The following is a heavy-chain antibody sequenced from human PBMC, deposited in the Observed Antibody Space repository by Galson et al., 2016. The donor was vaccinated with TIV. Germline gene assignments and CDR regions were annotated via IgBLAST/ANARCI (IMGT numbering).Heavy chain of an antibody. D-gene: IGHD3-22*01. CDR3: TCHSGYHYVNEYFHH. CDR1: GGIFRSQA. Sequence: SVKVSCKASGGIFRSQAISWVRQAPGQGLEWMGGITAIFATVTYAQKFQHRLSITADESTSTSYMELSSLTSEDTAVYYCTCHSGYHYVNEYFHHWGQGTLVTVS. J-gene: IGHJ1*01. V-gene: IGHV1-69*13. CDR2: ITAIFATV.